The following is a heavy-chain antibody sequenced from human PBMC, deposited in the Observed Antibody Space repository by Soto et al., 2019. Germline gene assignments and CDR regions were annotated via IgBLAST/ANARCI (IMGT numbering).Heavy chain of an antibody. CDR3: AKDFGEPMYYRYYSIDV. Sequence: GGSLRPSCAASGFTFSSYAMSWVRQAPGKGLEWVSAISGSGGSTYYADSVKGRFTISRDNSKNTLYLQMNSLRAEDTAVYYSAKDFGEPMYYRYYSIDVWGHGTSVTVSS. J-gene: IGHJ6*02. CDR2: ISGSGGST. V-gene: IGHV3-23*01. D-gene: IGHD2-8*01. CDR1: GFTFSSYA.